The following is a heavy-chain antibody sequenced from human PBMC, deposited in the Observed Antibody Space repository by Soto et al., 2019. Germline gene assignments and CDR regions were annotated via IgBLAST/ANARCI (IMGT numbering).Heavy chain of an antibody. V-gene: IGHV4-59*12. J-gene: IGHJ4*02. D-gene: IGHD6-19*01. CDR1: GASISNYY. Sequence: QVQLQESGPGLVKPSETLSLTCTVSGASISNYYRSWIRQPPGKGLEWIGYIYYTGSTNYNPSLKRRVXXSXYXXKNKVSLRLTSVTAADTAVYYCATGKYSSDWYLGFWGQGSLVTVSS. CDR3: ATGKYSSDWYLGF. CDR2: IYYTGST.